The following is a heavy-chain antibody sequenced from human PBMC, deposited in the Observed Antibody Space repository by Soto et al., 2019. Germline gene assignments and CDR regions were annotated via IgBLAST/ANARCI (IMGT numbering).Heavy chain of an antibody. V-gene: IGHV3-30*03. J-gene: IGHJ3*02. CDR3: CAGNDAFDI. Sequence: QVQLVESGGGVVQPGRSLRLSCAASGFTFSSYGMHWVRQAPGKGLEWVAVISYDGSNKYYADSAKGRFTISRDNSKNTLYLQMNSLRAEDTAVYYSCAGNDAFDIWGQGTMVTVSS. D-gene: IGHD1-1*01. CDR2: ISYDGSNK. CDR1: GFTFSSYG.